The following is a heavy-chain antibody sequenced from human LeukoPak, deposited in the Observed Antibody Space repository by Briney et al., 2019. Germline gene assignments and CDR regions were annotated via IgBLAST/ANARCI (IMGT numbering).Heavy chain of an antibody. CDR1: GFTFSDSV. D-gene: IGHD3-3*01. V-gene: IGHV3-73*01. CDR2: IRSKTKSGGT. J-gene: IGHJ4*01. CDR3: TSPAHDFDIWSGYYSL. Sequence: GGSLRLSCYVSGFTFSDSVIHWVRHAAGKGLEWVGRIRSKTKSGGTAYAASVKGRFTISRDDSKDTAYLQMNSLKPEDTAVYYCTSPAHDFDIWSGYYSLWGHGTQVTVSS.